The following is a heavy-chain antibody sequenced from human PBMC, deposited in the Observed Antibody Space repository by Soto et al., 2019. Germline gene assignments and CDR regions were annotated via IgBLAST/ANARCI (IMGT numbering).Heavy chain of an antibody. Sequence: QVQLQESGPGLVKPSQTLSLTCTVSGGSISSGGYYWSWIRQHPGKGLEWIGYIYYSGSTYYNPSLKSRVTISVDTSKNQFSLKLSSVTDADKAVYYCARVMTTVTTAGLGAFNIWGQGTMVTVSS. V-gene: IGHV4-31*03. CDR1: GGSISSGGYY. D-gene: IGHD4-17*01. CDR2: IYYSGST. CDR3: ARVMTTVTTAGLGAFNI. J-gene: IGHJ3*02.